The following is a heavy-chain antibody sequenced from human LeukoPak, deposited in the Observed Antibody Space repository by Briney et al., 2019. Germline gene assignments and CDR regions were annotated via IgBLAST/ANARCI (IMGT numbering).Heavy chain of an antibody. CDR3: ARGSHFFSSATTIQVMYYFDY. J-gene: IGHJ4*02. V-gene: IGHV1-2*02. D-gene: IGHD1-26*01. Sequence: PGASVKVSCKASGYTFTGYYMHWVRQAPGQGLEWMGWINPNSGGTNYAQKFQGRVTMTRDTSISTAYMELSRLRSDDTAVYYCARGSHFFSSATTIQVMYYFDYWGQGTLVTVSS. CDR2: INPNSGGT. CDR1: GYTFTGYY.